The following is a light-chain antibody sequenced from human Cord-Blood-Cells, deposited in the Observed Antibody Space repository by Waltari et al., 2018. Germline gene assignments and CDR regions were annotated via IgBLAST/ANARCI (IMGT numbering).Light chain of an antibody. V-gene: IGKV1-17*01. CDR3: LQHNRYPFT. J-gene: IGKJ4*01. CDR1: QGIRNA. CDR2: AAS. Sequence: DIQMTQSPSSLAASVGARVTLTCRASQGIRNAVGWYQQKPGKPPKRLNYAASSLQSGVPSRFGGSGSATEFALTISSLSPEDFVTYCCLQHNRYPFTFGGGTKVEIK.